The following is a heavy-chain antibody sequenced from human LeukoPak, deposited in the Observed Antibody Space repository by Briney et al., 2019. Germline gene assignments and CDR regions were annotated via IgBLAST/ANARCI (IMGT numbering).Heavy chain of an antibody. CDR1: GGSFSGYY. D-gene: IGHD3-3*01. J-gene: IGHJ4*02. Sequence: SETLSLTCAVYGGSFSGYYWSWIRQPPGKGLEWIGEINHSGSTNYNPSLKSRVTISVDTSKNQFSLKLSSVTAADTAVYYCASSNYDFWSGYYPPFDYWGQGTLVTVSS. CDR3: ASSNYDFWSGYYPPFDY. CDR2: INHSGST. V-gene: IGHV4-34*01.